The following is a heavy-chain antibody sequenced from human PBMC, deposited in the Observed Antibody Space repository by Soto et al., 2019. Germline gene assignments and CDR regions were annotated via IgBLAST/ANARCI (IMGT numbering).Heavy chain of an antibody. CDR3: ARGVDIVATIYYFDY. CDR2: IYYSGSA. V-gene: IGHV4-59*01. D-gene: IGHD5-12*01. Sequence: SETLSHTCTVSGGSISSYYWSWIRQPPGKGLEWIGYIYYSGSANYNPSLKSRVTISVDTSKNQFSLKLSSVTAADTAVYYCARGVDIVATIYYFDYWGQGTLVTVSS. CDR1: GGSISSYY. J-gene: IGHJ4*02.